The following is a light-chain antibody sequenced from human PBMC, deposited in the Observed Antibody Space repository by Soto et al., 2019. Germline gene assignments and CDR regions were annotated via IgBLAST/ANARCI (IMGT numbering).Light chain of an antibody. CDR2: AAS. CDR3: QHYNCYSEE. V-gene: IGKV1-39*01. Sequence: DIQITQSPSSLSASVVDRVTITCRASQMISRYLTWYQHRPGKAHKLLIYAASSLQSGVPSRFSGSGSGTEFSLTISSLQPEEFATYYCQHYNCYSEEFGQGTKVDIK. CDR1: QMISRY. J-gene: IGKJ1*01.